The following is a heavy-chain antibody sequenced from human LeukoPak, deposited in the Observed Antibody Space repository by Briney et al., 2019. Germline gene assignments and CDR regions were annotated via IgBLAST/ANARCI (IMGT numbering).Heavy chain of an antibody. J-gene: IGHJ4*02. CDR2: IYSGGNT. CDR3: ARAAVDTAMITRWYFDY. Sequence: PGGSLRLSCAASGVTLSSNHMSWVRQAPGKGLEWVSVIYSGGNTYYADSVKGRFTISRDNSKNTLYLQMNSLRAEDTAVYYCARAAVDTAMITRWYFDYWGQGTLVTVSS. V-gene: IGHV3-66*01. CDR1: GVTLSSNH. D-gene: IGHD5-18*01.